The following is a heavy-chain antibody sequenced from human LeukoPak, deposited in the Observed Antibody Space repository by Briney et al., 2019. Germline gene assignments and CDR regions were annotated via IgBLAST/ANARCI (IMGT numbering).Heavy chain of an antibody. Sequence: GASVKVSCKASGYTFGSYGISWVRQAPGQGLEWMGWISAYNGNTNYAQKLQGRVTMTTDTSTSTAYMELRSLRSDDTAVYYCARAKSWESGAYYFDYWGQGTLVTVSS. V-gene: IGHV1-18*01. CDR3: ARAKSWESGAYYFDY. CDR2: ISAYNGNT. D-gene: IGHD1-26*01. J-gene: IGHJ4*02. CDR1: GYTFGSYG.